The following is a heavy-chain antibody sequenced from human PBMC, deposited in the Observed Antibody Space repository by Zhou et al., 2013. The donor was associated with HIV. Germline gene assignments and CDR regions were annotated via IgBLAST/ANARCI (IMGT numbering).Heavy chain of an antibody. V-gene: IGHV1-24*01. CDR2: FDPEEGEI. CDR1: GYTLTELS. D-gene: IGHD3-22*01. J-gene: IGHJ5*02. Sequence: QVHLVQSGAEVKKPGASVKVSCKVSGYTLTELSMEWVRQAPGKGLEWMGGFDPEEGEIIYAQKFQGRVTITADESTSTAYMELSSLRSEDTAVYYCAREQPKPYYYDSRGYYYSGHNWFDPWGRGNPWSPSP. CDR3: AREQPKPYYYDSRGYYYSGHNWFDP.